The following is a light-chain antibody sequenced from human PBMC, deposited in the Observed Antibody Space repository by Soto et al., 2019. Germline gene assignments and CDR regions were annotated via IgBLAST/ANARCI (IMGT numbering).Light chain of an antibody. V-gene: IGKV4-1*01. CDR3: QHYYSSPLT. CDR2: WAS. CDR1: QRVLYSSNNKNY. J-gene: IGKJ4*01. Sequence: DILVTQSPDSLAVSLDERATINCKSSQRVLYSSNNKNYLAWYQQKPGQPPKLLIYWASTRESGVPDRFSGSGSVTDFTLTISSLQAEDVAVYYCQHYYSSPLTFGGGTKVDIK.